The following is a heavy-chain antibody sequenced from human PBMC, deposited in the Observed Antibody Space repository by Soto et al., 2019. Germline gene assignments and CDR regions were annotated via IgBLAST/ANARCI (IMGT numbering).Heavy chain of an antibody. CDR1: GFTFSSYG. J-gene: IGHJ4*02. Sequence: QVQLVESGGGVVQPGRSLRLSCAASGFTFSSYGMHWVRQAPGKGLEWVAVIWYDGSNKYYADYVKGRFTISRDNSKNTLDLQMNSLRADDTAGYYCARDGHVLLWCGDIDYWGQGTLATVSS. D-gene: IGHD3-10*01. V-gene: IGHV3-33*01. CDR3: ARDGHVLLWCGDIDY. CDR2: IWYDGSNK.